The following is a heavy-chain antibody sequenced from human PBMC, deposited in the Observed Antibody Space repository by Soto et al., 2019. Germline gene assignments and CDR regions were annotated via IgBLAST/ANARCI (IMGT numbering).Heavy chain of an antibody. CDR1: GGSFSGYY. CDR2: INHSGST. V-gene: IGHV4-34*01. Sequence: SETLSLTCAVYGGSFSGYYWSWIRQPPGKGLEWIGEINHSGSTNYNPSLKSRVTISVDTSKNQFSLKLSSVTAADTAVYYCARVGLRYFDWLGYGMDVWGQGTTVTVSS. J-gene: IGHJ6*02. CDR3: ARVGLRYFDWLGYGMDV. D-gene: IGHD3-9*01.